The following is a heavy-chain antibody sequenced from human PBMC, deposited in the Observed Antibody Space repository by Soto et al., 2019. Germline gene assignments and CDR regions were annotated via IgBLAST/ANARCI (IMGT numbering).Heavy chain of an antibody. Sequence: QVQLQESGPGLVKPSQTLSLTCIVSGGSISSGGYYWSWIRQHPGKGLEWIGYIYYSGSTYYNPSLKSRLTISVDTSKNQFSLKLSSVTAADTAVYYCARDRYYGLGVDYWGQGTLVTVSS. J-gene: IGHJ4*02. CDR3: ARDRYYGLGVDY. CDR2: IYYSGST. V-gene: IGHV4-31*03. CDR1: GGSISSGGYY. D-gene: IGHD3-10*01.